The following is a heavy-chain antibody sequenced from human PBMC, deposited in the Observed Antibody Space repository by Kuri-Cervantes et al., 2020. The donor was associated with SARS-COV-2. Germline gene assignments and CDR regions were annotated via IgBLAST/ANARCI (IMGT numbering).Heavy chain of an antibody. CDR1: DDSIRTYY. CDR2: IYHSGST. Sequence: ESLKISCSVSDDSIRTYYWSWIRLSPGKGLEWIGFIYHSGSTHYNPSFENRVTISLDTSKNQFSLKLSSVTAADTAVYYCARGRPNFDYWDQGTLVTVSS. CDR3: ARGRPNFDY. D-gene: IGHD1-1*01. J-gene: IGHJ4*02. V-gene: IGHV4-59*08.